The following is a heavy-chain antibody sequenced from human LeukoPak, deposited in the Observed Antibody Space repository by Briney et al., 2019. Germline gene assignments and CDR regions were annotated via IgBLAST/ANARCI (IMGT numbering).Heavy chain of an antibody. J-gene: IGHJ5*02. V-gene: IGHV4-39*01. CDR1: GGSISSSSFY. CDR2: ISYSGST. Sequence: PSETLSLTCSVSGGSISSSSFYWGWIRQPPGKGLEWIGSISYSGSTYYNPSLKSRVTISVDTSKNQFSLKLSSVTAADTAVYYCASRIQLWLNYNWFDPWGQGTLVTVSS. D-gene: IGHD5-18*01. CDR3: ASRIQLWLNYNWFDP.